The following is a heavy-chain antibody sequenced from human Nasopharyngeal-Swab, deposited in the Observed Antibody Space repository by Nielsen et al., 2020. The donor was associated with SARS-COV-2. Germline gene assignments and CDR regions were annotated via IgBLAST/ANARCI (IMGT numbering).Heavy chain of an antibody. J-gene: IGHJ6*02. D-gene: IGHD3-10*01. CDR3: ARSRGNFYDYGMDV. CDR2: MYSSGRT. V-gene: IGHV4-4*07. Sequence: GLESIGHMYSSGRTNYNPSLKSRVTMSLDTSRNQFSLRLNSVTAADTAVYFCARSRGNFYDYGMDVWGQGTTVTVSS.